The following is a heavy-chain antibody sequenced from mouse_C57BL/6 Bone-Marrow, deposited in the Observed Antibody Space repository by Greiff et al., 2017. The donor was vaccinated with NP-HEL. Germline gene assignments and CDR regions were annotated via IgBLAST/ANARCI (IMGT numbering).Heavy chain of an antibody. CDR3: ARLAYYYGSSYAWFAY. D-gene: IGHD1-1*01. Sequence: QVQLQQSGAELMKPGASVKLSCKATGYTFTGYWIEWVKQRPGHGLEWIGEILPGSGSTNYNEKFKGKATFTADTSSNTAYMQLSSLTTEDSAIYYCARLAYYYGSSYAWFAYWGQGTLVTVSA. V-gene: IGHV1-9*01. J-gene: IGHJ3*01. CDR2: ILPGSGST. CDR1: GYTFTGYW.